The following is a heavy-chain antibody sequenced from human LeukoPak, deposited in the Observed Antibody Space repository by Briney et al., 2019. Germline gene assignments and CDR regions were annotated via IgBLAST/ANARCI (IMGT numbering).Heavy chain of an antibody. CDR3: ARVRVWELLDY. CDR2: TRNKANSYTT. V-gene: IGHV3-72*01. J-gene: IGHJ4*02. D-gene: IGHD1-26*01. Sequence: GGSLRLSCAASGFTFSDHYMDWVRQAPGKGLEWVGRTRNKANSYTTEYAASVKGRFTISRDDSKNSLYLQMNSLKTEDTAVYYCARVRVWELLDYWGQGTLVTVSS. CDR1: GFTFSDHY.